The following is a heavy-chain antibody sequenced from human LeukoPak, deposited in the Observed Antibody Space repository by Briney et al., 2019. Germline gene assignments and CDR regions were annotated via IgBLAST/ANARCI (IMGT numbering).Heavy chain of an antibody. D-gene: IGHD6-13*01. CDR1: GFTFTTYA. J-gene: IGHJ4*02. Sequence: GGSLRLSCADSGFTFTTYAMRWGRQAPGKGLEWVSTISGSGGTTYYADSVKGRFTISIDNSKNTLYLQMNSLRAEDTAVYYCAKVVAAADIGYWGQGTLVTVSS. CDR3: AKVVAAADIGY. V-gene: IGHV3-23*01. CDR2: ISGSGGTT.